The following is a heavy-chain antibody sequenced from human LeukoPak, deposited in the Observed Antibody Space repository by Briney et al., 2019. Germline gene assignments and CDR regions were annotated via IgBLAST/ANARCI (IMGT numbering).Heavy chain of an antibody. CDR3: AKVLFVRSSSTPYMDV. V-gene: IGHV3-30-3*01. Sequence: PGRSLRLSCAASGFTFSSYAMHWVRQAPGKGLEWVAVISYDGSNKYYADSVKGRFTISRDNSKNTLYLQMNSLRAEDTAVYYCAKVLFVRSSSTPYMDVWGKGTTVTVSS. CDR1: GFTFSSYA. D-gene: IGHD6-6*01. J-gene: IGHJ6*03. CDR2: ISYDGSNK.